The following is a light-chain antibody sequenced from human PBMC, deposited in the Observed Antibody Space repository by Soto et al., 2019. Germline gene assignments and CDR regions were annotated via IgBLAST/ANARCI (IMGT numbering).Light chain of an antibody. J-gene: IGLJ2*01. CDR1: SSDVGKYNL. Sequence: QSALTQPASVSGSPGQSITISCTGTSSDVGKYNLVSWYQQYPGKAPRLMIYEGRKRPSGVSNRFSGSKSGNTASLTISGLQVDDEADYYCCSYAGSDVLFGGGTKLTVL. V-gene: IGLV2-23*01. CDR2: EGR. CDR3: CSYAGSDVL.